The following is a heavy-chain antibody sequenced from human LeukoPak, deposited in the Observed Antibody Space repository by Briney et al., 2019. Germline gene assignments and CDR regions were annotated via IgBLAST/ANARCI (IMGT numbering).Heavy chain of an antibody. CDR3: ARSLRSIAARSKHNWFPP. D-gene: IGHD6-6*01. J-gene: IGHJ5*02. CDR2: INHSGST. V-gene: IGHV4-34*01. CDR1: GGSFSGYY. Sequence: SETLSLTCAVYGGSFSGYYWSWIRQPPGKGLEWIGEINHSGSTNYNPSLKSRVTISVDTHKNKFALKLSSVPAADTAVYYCARSLRSIAARSKHNWFPPWRQGTLVTVSS.